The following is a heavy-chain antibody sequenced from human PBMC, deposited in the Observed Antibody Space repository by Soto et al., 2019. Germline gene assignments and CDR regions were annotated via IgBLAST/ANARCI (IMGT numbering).Heavy chain of an antibody. Sequence: QVHLVQSGAEVKKPGASVKVSCKASGYTFTSYGITWVRQAPGQGLEWMGWISAHNGNTDYAQKLQGRVIVTRDTSTSTAYMELRSLISDDSAVYYCARGGYGAYWGQGALVTVSS. CDR3: ARGGYGAY. CDR1: GYTFTSYG. J-gene: IGHJ4*02. V-gene: IGHV1-18*01. D-gene: IGHD3-10*01. CDR2: ISAHNGNT.